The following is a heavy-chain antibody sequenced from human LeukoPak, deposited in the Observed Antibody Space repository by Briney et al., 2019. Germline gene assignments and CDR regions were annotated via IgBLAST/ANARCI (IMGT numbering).Heavy chain of an antibody. CDR1: GYTFTDYY. Sequence: GASVKVSCKASGYTFTDYYMHWVRQAPGQGLEWMGSINPKSGGTNHAQRFQGRVTMTRDTSISTAYMELSSLGSDDTAVYYCARQGGPMTVVVKVASDIWGQGTMVTVSS. D-gene: IGHD3-22*01. V-gene: IGHV1-2*02. CDR3: ARQGGPMTVVVKVASDI. CDR2: INPKSGGT. J-gene: IGHJ3*02.